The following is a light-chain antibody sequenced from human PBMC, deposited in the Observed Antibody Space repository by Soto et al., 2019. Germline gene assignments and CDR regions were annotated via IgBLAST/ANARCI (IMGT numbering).Light chain of an antibody. CDR1: QSVSSN. CDR2: GAS. J-gene: IGKJ5*01. V-gene: IGKV3-15*01. Sequence: EIVMTQSPATLSVSPGERATLSCRASQSVSSNLAWYQQKPGQAPRLRIYGASTRASGIPARFIGSGSGTEFTLTISSLQSEDFAVYDCQQYNKWPPITFGQGTRLEIK. CDR3: QQYNKWPPIT.